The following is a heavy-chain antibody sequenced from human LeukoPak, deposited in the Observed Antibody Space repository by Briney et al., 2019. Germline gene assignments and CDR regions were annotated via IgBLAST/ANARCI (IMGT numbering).Heavy chain of an antibody. V-gene: IGHV5-51*01. CDR3: ASRRFSSIYFDFDF. CDR1: GYSFSTHW. D-gene: IGHD6-13*01. Sequence: GESLKISCEGSGYSFSTHWIGWVRQMPGKGLEWMGIIYPGDSDTTYSPSFQGQVTISADKSISTAYLQWSSLKASDTAMYYCASRRFSSIYFDFDFWGQGTLVTVSS. CDR2: IYPGDSDT. J-gene: IGHJ4*02.